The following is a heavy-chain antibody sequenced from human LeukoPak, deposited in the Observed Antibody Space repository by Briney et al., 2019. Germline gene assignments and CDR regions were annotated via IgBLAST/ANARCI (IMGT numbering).Heavy chain of an antibody. CDR3: AKDPARQCYYYYMDV. CDR2: IRDDGSNK. CDR1: GFTFSSYG. J-gene: IGHJ6*03. D-gene: IGHD6-6*01. Sequence: GGSLRLSCAASGFTFSSYGMHWVRQAPGKGLEWVAFIRDDGSNKYYADSVKGRFTISRDNSKNTLYLQMNSLRAEYTAVYYCAKDPARQCYYYYMDVWGKGTTVTVSS. V-gene: IGHV3-30*02.